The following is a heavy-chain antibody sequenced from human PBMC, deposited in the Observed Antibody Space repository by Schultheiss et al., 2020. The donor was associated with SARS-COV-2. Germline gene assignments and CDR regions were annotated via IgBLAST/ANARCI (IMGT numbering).Heavy chain of an antibody. J-gene: IGHJ5*02. CDR2: INSDGSST. D-gene: IGHD3-3*01. V-gene: IGHV3-74*01. Sequence: GGSLRLSCAASGFTFSSYWMHWVRQAPGKGLVWVSRINSDGSSTSYADSVKGRFTISRDNAENTLYLQMNSLRAEDTAVYYCVRDMRYDGGFDPWGQGTLVTVSS. CDR3: VRDMRYDGGFDP. CDR1: GFTFSSYW.